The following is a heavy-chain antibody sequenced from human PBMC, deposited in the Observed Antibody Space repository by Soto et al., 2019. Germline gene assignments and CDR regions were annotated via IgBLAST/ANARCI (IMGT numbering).Heavy chain of an antibody. CDR3: ARSSSGAFDI. CDR1: GFTFSSYS. J-gene: IGHJ3*02. CDR2: ISSSSSYI. V-gene: IGHV3-21*01. Sequence: GESLKISCAASGFTFSSYSMNWVRQAPGKGLEWVSSISSSSSYIYYADSVKGRFTISRDNAKNSLYLQMNSLRAEDTAVYYCARSSSGAFDIWGQGTMVTVSS. D-gene: IGHD2-15*01.